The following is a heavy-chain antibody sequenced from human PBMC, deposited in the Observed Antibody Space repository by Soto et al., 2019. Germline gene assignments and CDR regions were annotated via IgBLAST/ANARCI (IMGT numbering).Heavy chain of an antibody. J-gene: IGHJ4*01. CDR2: IITIFGKA. D-gene: IGHD6-19*01. CDR3: ATGYSSGWPMFDY. Sequence: SVKVSCKASGGTFSSYAISWVRQAPGQGLEWLAGIITIFGKANYEKKFQGRVTITADESTSTAYMELSSLRSEDTAVYYCATGYSSGWPMFDYRR. CDR1: GGTFSSYA. V-gene: IGHV1-69*13.